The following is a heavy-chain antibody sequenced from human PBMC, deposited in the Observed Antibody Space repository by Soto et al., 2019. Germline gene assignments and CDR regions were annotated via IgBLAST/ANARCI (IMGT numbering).Heavy chain of an antibody. CDR2: IIHIFGGA. V-gene: IGHV1-69*01. D-gene: IGHD3-10*01. J-gene: IGHJ6*01. CDR1: GVTFSNAA. CDR3: ARLGEYRHLAVTTEYFGMDV. Sequence: VQVVQSEAEAKQPGSSVKLSCKVSGVTFSNAAFSWVRQAPGQGLEWMGGIIHIFGGAKYAQKFQARVKITADEMTDIDDMEVTSLRNDDTAVYFCARLGEYRHLAVTTEYFGMDVWGQGTTVTVSS.